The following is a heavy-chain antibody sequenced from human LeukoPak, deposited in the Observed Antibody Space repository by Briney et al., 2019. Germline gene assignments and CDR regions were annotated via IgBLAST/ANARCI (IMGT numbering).Heavy chain of an antibody. D-gene: IGHD3-10*01. Sequence: PGGSLRLSCAASGITFSSYEMNWVRQAPGKGLEWVSYISSSGSSIYYADSVKGRFTIPRDNAKNSLYLQMNSLRVEGTAVYYCARSGSLVFPRFDYWGQGTVVTVSS. J-gene: IGHJ4*02. CDR2: ISSSGSSI. V-gene: IGHV3-48*03. CDR1: GITFSSYE. CDR3: ARSGSLVFPRFDY.